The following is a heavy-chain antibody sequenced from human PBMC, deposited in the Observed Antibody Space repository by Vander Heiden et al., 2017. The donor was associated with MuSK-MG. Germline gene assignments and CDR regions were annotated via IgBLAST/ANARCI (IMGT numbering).Heavy chain of an antibody. V-gene: IGHV6-1*01. CDR1: VDRVPTNSAA. CDR3: ARDPGSSASFDY. J-gene: IGHJ4*02. D-gene: IGHD1-26*01. Sequence: QVQLQQSGPGLVKPSQTLSITCAISVDRVPTNSAAWNWIRQSPSKGLEWLGRTYYRSQWFNEYAPSVKSRITINPDTSKNRFSLQLNSVTPEDTAVYYCARDPGSSASFDYWGQGTLVTVSS. CDR2: TYYRSQWFN.